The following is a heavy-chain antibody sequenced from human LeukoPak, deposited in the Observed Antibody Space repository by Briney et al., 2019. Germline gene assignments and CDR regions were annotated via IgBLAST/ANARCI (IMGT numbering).Heavy chain of an antibody. CDR1: GYNFTNYW. CDR3: ARLTRDGYNLDY. D-gene: IGHD5-24*01. Sequence: GESLKISCKGSGYNFTNYWIGWVRQMPGKGLEWMGIIYPADSDTIYNPSLQGQLTISADKSISTAYVQWSSLRASDTAMYYCARLTRDGYNLDYWGQGTLVTVSS. CDR2: IYPADSDT. V-gene: IGHV5-51*01. J-gene: IGHJ4*02.